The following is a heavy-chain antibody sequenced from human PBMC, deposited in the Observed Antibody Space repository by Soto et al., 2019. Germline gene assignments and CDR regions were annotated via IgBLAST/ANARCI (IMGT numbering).Heavy chain of an antibody. CDR1: GGSISSSSYY. J-gene: IGHJ4*02. V-gene: IGHV4-39*01. CDR2: IYCSGST. D-gene: IGHD3-22*01. CDR3: ARHYYDSSGYLY. Sequence: SETLSLTCTVSGGSISSSSYYWGWIRQPPGKGLEWIGSIYCSGSTYYNPSPKSRVTISVDTSKNQFSLKLSSVTAADTAVYYCARHYYDSSGYLYWGQGTLVTVSS.